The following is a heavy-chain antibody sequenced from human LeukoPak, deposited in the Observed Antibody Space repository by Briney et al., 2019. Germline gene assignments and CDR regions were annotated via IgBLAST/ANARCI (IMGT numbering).Heavy chain of an antibody. CDR3: ARSMVRGVIDY. D-gene: IGHD3-10*01. CDR1: GFTFSSYS. V-gene: IGHV3-48*04. CDR2: ISSSGSTI. Sequence: PGGSLRLSCAASGFTFSSYSMNWVRQAPGKGLEWVSYISSSGSTIYYADSVKGRFTISRDNAKNSLYLQMSSLRAEDTAVYYCARSMVRGVIDYWGQGTLVTVSS. J-gene: IGHJ4*02.